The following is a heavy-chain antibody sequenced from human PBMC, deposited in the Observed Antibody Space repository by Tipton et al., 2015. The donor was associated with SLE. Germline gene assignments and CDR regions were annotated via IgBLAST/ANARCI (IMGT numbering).Heavy chain of an antibody. Sequence: TLSLTCTVSGGSITNHYWNWIRQPPGKGREWIGYIHYSGTTHDNPSLKSRVTMSVDMSKNQFSLTLMSVAAADTAVYFCARIIAGHGDAFYVWGQGTMGTVSS. V-gene: IGHV4-59*11. CDR1: GGSITNHY. J-gene: IGHJ3*01. CDR2: IHYSGTT. CDR3: ARIIAGHGDAFYV.